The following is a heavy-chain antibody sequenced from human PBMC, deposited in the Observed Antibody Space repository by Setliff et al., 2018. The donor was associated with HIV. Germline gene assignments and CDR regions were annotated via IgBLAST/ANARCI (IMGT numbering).Heavy chain of an antibody. CDR3: ARNYNFWSGYPGGGFDY. Sequence: ASVKVSCKASGYTFTSYGISWVRQAPGQGLEWMGWISAYNGNTNYAQKLQGRVTMTTDTSTSTAYTELRSLRSDDTAVYYCARNYNFWSGYPGGGFDYWGQGTLVTVSS. D-gene: IGHD3-3*01. V-gene: IGHV1-18*01. J-gene: IGHJ4*02. CDR2: ISAYNGNT. CDR1: GYTFTSYG.